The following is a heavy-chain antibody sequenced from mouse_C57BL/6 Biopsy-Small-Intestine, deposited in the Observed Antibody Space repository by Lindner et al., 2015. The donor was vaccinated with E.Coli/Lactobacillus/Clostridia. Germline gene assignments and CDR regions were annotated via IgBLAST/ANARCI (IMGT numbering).Heavy chain of an antibody. CDR3: ARGTGGYFDV. Sequence: VQLQESGAELVRPGASVKLSCTASGFNIKDDYMHWVKQRPEQGLEWIGRIDPANGNTKYAPKFQDKATITADTSSNTAYLQLSSLTSEDTAVYYCARGTGGYFDVWGAGTTVTVSS. V-gene: IGHV14-3*01. J-gene: IGHJ1*01. CDR2: IDPANGNT. D-gene: IGHD3-3*01. CDR1: GFNIKDDY.